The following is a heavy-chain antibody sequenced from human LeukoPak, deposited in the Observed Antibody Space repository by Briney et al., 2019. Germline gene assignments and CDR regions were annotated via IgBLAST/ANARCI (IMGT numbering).Heavy chain of an antibody. CDR3: ARGMEYSRSYYGYYFDY. J-gene: IGHJ4*02. D-gene: IGHD1-26*01. Sequence: PSETLCLTCAVYGGSFSGYYSSWIRQPPGKGLEWIGEINHSGSTNYNPSLKSRVTISVDTSKNQFSLKVSPVTAADPAVYYCARGMEYSRSYYGYYFDYWGQGTLVTVSS. V-gene: IGHV4-34*01. CDR1: GGSFSGYY. CDR2: INHSGST.